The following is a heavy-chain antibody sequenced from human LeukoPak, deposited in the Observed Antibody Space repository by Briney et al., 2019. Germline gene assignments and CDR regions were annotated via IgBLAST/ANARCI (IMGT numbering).Heavy chain of an antibody. Sequence: ASVKVSCKASGYTFTGYYMHWVRQAPGQGLEWMGWINPNSGGTNYAQKFQGRVTMTRETSISTAYMELSRLRSDDTAVYYCARMGYCSSTSCYPYFDYWGQGTLVTVSS. CDR2: INPNSGGT. J-gene: IGHJ4*02. V-gene: IGHV1-2*02. CDR1: GYTFTGYY. CDR3: ARMGYCSSTSCYPYFDY. D-gene: IGHD2-2*01.